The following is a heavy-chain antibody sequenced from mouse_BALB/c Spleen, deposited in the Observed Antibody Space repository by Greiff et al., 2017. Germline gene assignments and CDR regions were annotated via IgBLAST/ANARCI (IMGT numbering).Heavy chain of an antibody. CDR3: ARSLYGNYWYFDV. D-gene: IGHD2-1*01. V-gene: IGHV2-2*02. CDR2: IWSGGST. J-gene: IGHJ1*01. CDR1: GFSLTSYG. Sequence: VKLKQSGPGLVQPSQSLSITCTVSGFSLTSYGVHWVRQSPGKGLEWLGVIWSGGSTDYNAAFISRLSISKDNSKSQIFFKMNSLQANDTAIYYCARSLYGNYWYFDVWGAGTTVTVSS.